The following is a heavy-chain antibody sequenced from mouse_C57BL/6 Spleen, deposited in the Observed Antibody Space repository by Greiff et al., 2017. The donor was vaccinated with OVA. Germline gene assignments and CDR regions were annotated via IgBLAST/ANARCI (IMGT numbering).Heavy chain of an antibody. CDR3: ARSEGLRNAMDY. V-gene: IGHV1-81*01. D-gene: IGHD2-4*01. CDR2: IYPRSGNT. Sequence: VKLVESGAELARPGASVKLSCKASGYTFTSYGISWVKQRTGQGLEWIGEIYPRSGNTYYNEKFKGKATLTADKSSSTAYMELRSLTSEDSAVYFCARSEGLRNAMDYWGQGTSVTVSS. CDR1: GYTFTSYG. J-gene: IGHJ4*01.